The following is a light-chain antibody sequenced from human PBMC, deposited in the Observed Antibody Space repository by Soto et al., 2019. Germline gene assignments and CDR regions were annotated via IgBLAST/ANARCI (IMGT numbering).Light chain of an antibody. CDR1: SSTIGNNF. CDR2: DNN. J-gene: IGLJ1*01. CDR3: GTWDTSLSVCYV. Sequence: QSVLTQPPSVSAAPGQNVTISCSGSSSTIGNNFVSWYQHLPGTAPKLLIYDNNKRPSGIPDRFSGFKSGTSATLGITGLQTGDEAEYHCGTWDTSLSVCYVFGTGTKLTVL. V-gene: IGLV1-51*01.